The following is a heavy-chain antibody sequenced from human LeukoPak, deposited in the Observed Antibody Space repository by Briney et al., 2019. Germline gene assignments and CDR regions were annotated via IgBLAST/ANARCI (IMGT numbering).Heavy chain of an antibody. V-gene: IGHV4-34*01. D-gene: IGHD3-22*01. CDR2: INHSGST. CDR1: GGSFSGYY. CDR3: ASKFAPRYYYDSSGYYGAFDI. J-gene: IGHJ3*02. Sequence: SETLSLTCGVYGGSFSGYYWSWLRQPPGKGLEWIGEINHSGSTNYNSSLKSRVTISVDTSKNQFSLKLSSVTAADTAVYYCASKFAPRYYYDSSGYYGAFDIWGQGTMVTVSS.